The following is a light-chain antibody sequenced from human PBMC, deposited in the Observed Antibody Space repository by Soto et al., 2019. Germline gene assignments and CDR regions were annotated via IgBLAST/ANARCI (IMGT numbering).Light chain of an antibody. J-gene: IGKJ1*01. CDR1: QSVTSS. CDR3: QQYGSSGT. Sequence: EIVLTQSPATLSLSPGDRATLSCRASQSVTSSLAWFQQKPGQAPRLLIYDVSRRATAIPARFSGSGSGTDFTLTISRLEPEDFAVYYCQQYGSSGTFGQGTKVEIK. V-gene: IGKV3-20*01. CDR2: DVS.